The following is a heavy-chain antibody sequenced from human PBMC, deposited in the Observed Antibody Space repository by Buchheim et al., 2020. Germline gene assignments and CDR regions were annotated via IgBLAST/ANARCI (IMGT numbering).Heavy chain of an antibody. V-gene: IGHV3-33*01. J-gene: IGHJ4*02. D-gene: IGHD4-17*01. Sequence: QVQLVESGGGVVQPGRSLRLSCAASGFTFSSYGMHWVRQAPGKGLEWVAVIWYDGSNKYYADSVKGRFTISRANSKNTLYLQMNSLRAEDTAVYYCARDRIDYGDYVGAFDYWGQGTL. CDR3: ARDRIDYGDYVGAFDY. CDR1: GFTFSSYG. CDR2: IWYDGSNK.